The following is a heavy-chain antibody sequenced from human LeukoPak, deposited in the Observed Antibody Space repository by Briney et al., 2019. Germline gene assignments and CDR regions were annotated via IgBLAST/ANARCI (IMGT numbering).Heavy chain of an antibody. CDR2: IRYDGIYT. D-gene: IGHD5-12*01. V-gene: IGHV3-30*02. J-gene: IGHJ4*02. CDR1: GFSFSNSG. CDR3: ARGPSGYHNT. Sequence: PGGSLRLSCAASGFSFSNSGLHWVRQAPGKGLEWVAFIRYDGIYTYYADSVKGRFTISRDNSKNTLYLQMNSLRAEDTAVYYCARGPSGYHNTGGQGTLVTVSS.